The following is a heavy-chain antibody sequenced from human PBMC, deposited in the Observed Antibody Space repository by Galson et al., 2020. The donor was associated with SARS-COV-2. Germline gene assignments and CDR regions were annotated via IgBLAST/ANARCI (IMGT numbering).Heavy chain of an antibody. D-gene: IGHD6-13*01. CDR1: GFTFSSYS. Sequence: GESLTISCAASGFTFSSYSMNWVRQAPGKGLEWVSSISSSSSYIYYADSVKGRFTISRDNAKNSLYLQMNSLRAEDTAVYYCASQYSSSWSGYYYGMDVWGQGTTVTVSS. CDR2: ISSSSSYI. J-gene: IGHJ6*02. CDR3: ASQYSSSWSGYYYGMDV. V-gene: IGHV3-21*01.